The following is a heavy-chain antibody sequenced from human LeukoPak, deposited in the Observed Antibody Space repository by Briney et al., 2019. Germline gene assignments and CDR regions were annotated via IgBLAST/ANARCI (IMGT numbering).Heavy chain of an antibody. Sequence: ASETLSLTCTVSGGSISSYYWSWIRQPPGKGLEWVGDIYYSGSTNYNPSLKSRVTISVDTSKNQFSLKLSSVTAADTAVYYCARALGYCSSTSCYPPVSWYFDLSGRGTLLTVSS. CDR3: ARALGYCSSTSCYPPVSWYFDL. CDR2: IYYSGST. D-gene: IGHD2-2*01. J-gene: IGHJ2*01. V-gene: IGHV4-59*01. CDR1: GGSISSYY.